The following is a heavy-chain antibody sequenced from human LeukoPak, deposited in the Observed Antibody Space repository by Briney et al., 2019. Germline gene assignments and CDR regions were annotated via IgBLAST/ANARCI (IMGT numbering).Heavy chain of an antibody. CDR3: ARGRGVSGGLWRQQLDEYFQH. CDR1: GGSFSGYY. Sequence: SETLSLTCAVYGGSFSGYYWSWIRQPPGKGLEWIGEINHSGSTNYNPSLKSRVTISVDTSKNQFSLKLSSVTAADTAVYYCARGRGVSGGLWRQQLDEYFQHWGQGTLVTVSS. J-gene: IGHJ1*01. CDR2: INHSGST. V-gene: IGHV4-34*01. D-gene: IGHD6-13*01.